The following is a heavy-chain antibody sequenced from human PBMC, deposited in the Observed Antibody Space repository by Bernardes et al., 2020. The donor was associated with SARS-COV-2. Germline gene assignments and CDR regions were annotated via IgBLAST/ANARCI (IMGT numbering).Heavy chain of an antibody. CDR3: ARDRLWLQSEDPLEY. D-gene: IGHD5-12*01. Sequence: GGSLRLSCGTSGFTFSSYAMNWVRQAPGKGLELVSAIGGRGSSTYYADSVRGRFTISRDNSKHTLYLQMNSLRAEDTAVYYCARDRLWLQSEDPLEYRGQGTLVTVSS. CDR2: IGGRGSST. CDR1: GFTFSSYA. J-gene: IGHJ4*02. V-gene: IGHV3-23*01.